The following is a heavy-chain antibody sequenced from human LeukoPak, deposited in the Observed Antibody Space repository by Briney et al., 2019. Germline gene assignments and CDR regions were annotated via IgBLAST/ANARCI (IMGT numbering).Heavy chain of an antibody. V-gene: IGHV3-7*03. J-gene: IGHJ4*02. Sequence: PGGSLRLSCAASGFTFSNYWMSWVRQAPGNGLEWVANINQDGSEKYYVDSLKGRFTISRDNAKNSLYLQMNSLRAEDTAVYFCARDRYFYDSAGAYYFDYWGQGTLVPVSS. CDR2: INQDGSEK. CDR3: ARDRYFYDSAGAYYFDY. D-gene: IGHD3-22*01. CDR1: GFTFSNYW.